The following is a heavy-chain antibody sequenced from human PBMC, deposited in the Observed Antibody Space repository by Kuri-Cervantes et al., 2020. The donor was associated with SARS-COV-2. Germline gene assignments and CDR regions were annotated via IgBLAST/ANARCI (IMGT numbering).Heavy chain of an antibody. J-gene: IGHJ4*02. V-gene: IGHV4-39*01. CDR3: ARHVRPEITIFGVVITADYFDY. CDR1: GASFSTGRHY. D-gene: IGHD3-3*01. Sequence: SETLSLTCTVSGASFSTGRHYWGWIRQPPGKGLEWIGTIYYNASNYNPSLKSRVTISVDTSKNQFSLKLSSVTAADTAVYYCARHVRPEITIFGVVITADYFDYWGQGTLVTSPQ. CDR2: IYYNAS.